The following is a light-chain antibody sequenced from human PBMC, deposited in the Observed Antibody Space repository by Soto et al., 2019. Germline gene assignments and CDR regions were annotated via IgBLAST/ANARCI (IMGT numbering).Light chain of an antibody. CDR3: QQCSNWPP. J-gene: IGKJ2*01. CDR1: QSVSSY. CDR2: DAS. Sequence: EIVLTQSPATLSLSPGERATLSCRASQSVSSYLAWYQQKPGQAPRLLIYDASNRATGIPARFSGSGSRTDFSLTFSILEPEALAVYHCQQCSNWPPFGQGTKLEIK. V-gene: IGKV3-11*01.